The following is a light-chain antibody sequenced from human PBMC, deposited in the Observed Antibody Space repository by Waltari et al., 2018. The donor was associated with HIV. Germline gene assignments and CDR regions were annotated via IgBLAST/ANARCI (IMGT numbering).Light chain of an antibody. Sequence: EIVLTQSPGTLSLSPGERASLSCRASQTISNNFLAWFQQKPGQAPRLLVYHASTRATGIPDRFSGSGSGTDFSLIISRLELEDFAVFYCHQYGTSPFTFGPGTRVDIK. J-gene: IGKJ3*01. CDR3: HQYGTSPFT. CDR1: QTISNNF. CDR2: HAS. V-gene: IGKV3-20*01.